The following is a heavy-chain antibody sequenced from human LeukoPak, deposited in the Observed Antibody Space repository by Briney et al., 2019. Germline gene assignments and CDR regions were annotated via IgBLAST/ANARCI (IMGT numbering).Heavy chain of an antibody. D-gene: IGHD3-10*01. CDR2: VSYDGNNK. J-gene: IGHJ4*02. CDR3: AKESGFGGLFDY. V-gene: IGHV3-30*18. CDR1: GFTFRNYG. Sequence: GGSLRLSCAASGFTFRNYGMHWVRQAPGKGLEWVAVVSYDGNNKYYADSVKGRFTISRDNSKNTVYLQMNSLRAEDTAVYYCAKESGFGGLFDYWGQGTLVTVSS.